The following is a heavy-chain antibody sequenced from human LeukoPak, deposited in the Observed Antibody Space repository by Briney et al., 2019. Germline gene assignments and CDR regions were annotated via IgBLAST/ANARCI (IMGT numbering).Heavy chain of an antibody. Sequence: PGGSLRLSCAASGFTFSSYGMHWVRQAPGKGLEWVAVISYDGGNKYYADSVKGRFTISRDNSKNTLYLQMNSLRAEDTAVYYCARAHTMVRGVNFDYWGQGTLVTVSS. D-gene: IGHD3-10*01. CDR2: ISYDGGNK. CDR1: GFTFSSYG. J-gene: IGHJ4*02. CDR3: ARAHTMVRGVNFDY. V-gene: IGHV3-30*03.